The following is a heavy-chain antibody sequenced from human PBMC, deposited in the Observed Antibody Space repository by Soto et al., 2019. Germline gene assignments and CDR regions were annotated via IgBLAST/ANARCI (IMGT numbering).Heavy chain of an antibody. CDR3: ASCSGITGYSSSPHD. CDR1: GGTFSSYT. D-gene: IGHD6-6*01. Sequence: ASVKVSCKASGGTFSSYTISWVRQAPGQGLEWMGRIIPILGIANYAQKFQGRVTITADKSTSTAYMELSSLRSEDTAVYYCASCSGITGYSSSPHDWGQGTLVTVSS. CDR2: IIPILGIA. J-gene: IGHJ4*02. V-gene: IGHV1-69*02.